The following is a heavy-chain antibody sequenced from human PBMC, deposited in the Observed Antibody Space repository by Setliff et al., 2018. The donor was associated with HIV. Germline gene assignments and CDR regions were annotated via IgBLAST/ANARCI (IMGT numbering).Heavy chain of an antibody. Sequence: PGGSLRLSCAASGFTFNSYEMNWVRQAPGKGLEWVSYIGNSGSPTYYADSVKGRFTIFRDNAKNSLYLQMNSLRPEDTAVYYCARVRLYNAALDYWGQGTLVTVSS. CDR1: GFTFNSYE. CDR2: IGNSGSPT. CDR3: ARVRLYNAALDY. D-gene: IGHD3-10*01. J-gene: IGHJ4*02. V-gene: IGHV3-48*03.